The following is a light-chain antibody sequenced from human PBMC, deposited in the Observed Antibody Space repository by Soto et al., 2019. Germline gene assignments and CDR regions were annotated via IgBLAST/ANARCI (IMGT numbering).Light chain of an antibody. CDR1: QSCNGW. J-gene: IGKJ1*01. CDR2: ETS. CDR3: QQYNSYSWT. Sequence: DIQMTQSPATLSTTERDRVTITCRASQSCNGWLGWYQQNPGKAPKLLIYETSSLESGVPSRFGGSGSGTEFTLTISSLQPDDFAIYYCQQYNSYSWTFGHGTKV. V-gene: IGKV1-5*03.